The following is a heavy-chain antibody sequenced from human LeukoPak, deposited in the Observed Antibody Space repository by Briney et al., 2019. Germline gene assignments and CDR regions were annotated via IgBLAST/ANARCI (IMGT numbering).Heavy chain of an antibody. D-gene: IGHD2-2*01. Sequence: LSVTCSGYGGSFIGYYWSWARQSPGKGLEGVANIYLDGSRAYYVDSVNGRFTISRDNAKNSLILQMNRLSAQDTAVYYCGRAGPATKEHFMDVWGKGATVTVSS. J-gene: IGHJ6*03. CDR3: GRAGPATKEHFMDV. V-gene: IGHV3-7*01. CDR2: IYLDGSRA. CDR1: GGSFIGYY.